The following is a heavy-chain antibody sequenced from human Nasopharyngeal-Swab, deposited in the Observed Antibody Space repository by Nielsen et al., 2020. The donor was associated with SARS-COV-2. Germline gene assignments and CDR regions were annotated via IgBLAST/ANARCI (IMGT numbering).Heavy chain of an antibody. D-gene: IGHD1-26*01. CDR3: ARGRGGSYFSYFEY. V-gene: IGHV3-73*01. Sequence: GESLKISCAASGFTFSGSAMHWVRQASGKGLEWVGRIRSKANSYATAYAASVKGRFTISRDDSKNTAYLQMNSLRAEDTAVYYCARGRGGSYFSYFEYWGQGTLVTVSS. CDR1: GFTFSGSA. CDR2: IRSKANSYAT. J-gene: IGHJ4*02.